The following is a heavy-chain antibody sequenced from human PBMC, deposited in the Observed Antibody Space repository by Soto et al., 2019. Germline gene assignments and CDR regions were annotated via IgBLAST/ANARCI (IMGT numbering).Heavy chain of an antibody. CDR1: GFTFSDYY. D-gene: IGHD1-26*01. J-gene: IGHJ4*02. V-gene: IGHV3-11*06. Sequence: SLRLSCAASGFTFSDYYMSWIRQAPGKGLEWVSYISSSSSYTNYADSVKGRFTISRDNAKNSLYLQMNSLRAEDTAVYYCESTSTKYGLHFDYWGQGTLVDVSS. CDR3: ESTSTKYGLHFDY. CDR2: ISSSSSYT.